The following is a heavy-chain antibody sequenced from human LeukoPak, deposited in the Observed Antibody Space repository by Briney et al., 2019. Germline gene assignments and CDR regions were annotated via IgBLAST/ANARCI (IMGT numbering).Heavy chain of an antibody. Sequence: SQTLSLTCTVSGGSISSGDYYWSWIRQPPGKGLEGIGYIYYSGSTYYNPSLKSRVTISVDTSKNQFSLKLSSVTAADTAVYYCARIQPYYYDSSGYQDYWGQGTLVTVSS. CDR1: GGSISSGDYY. CDR3: ARIQPYYYDSSGYQDY. V-gene: IGHV4-30-4*01. CDR2: IYYSGST. J-gene: IGHJ4*02. D-gene: IGHD3-22*01.